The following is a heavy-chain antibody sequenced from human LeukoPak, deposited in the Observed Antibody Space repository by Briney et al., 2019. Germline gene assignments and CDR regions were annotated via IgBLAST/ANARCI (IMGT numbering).Heavy chain of an antibody. D-gene: IGHD2-15*01. CDR2: INPSGGST. CDR1: GYTFTSYY. J-gene: IGHJ5*02. CDR3: ARAPYCSGGSCYSLNNWFDP. Sequence: ALVKVSCKASGYTFTSYYMHWVRQAPGQGLEWMGIINPSGGSTSYAQKFQGRVTMTRDMSTSTVYMELSSLRSEDTAVYYCARAPYCSGGSCYSLNNWFDPWGQGTLVTVSS. V-gene: IGHV1-46*01.